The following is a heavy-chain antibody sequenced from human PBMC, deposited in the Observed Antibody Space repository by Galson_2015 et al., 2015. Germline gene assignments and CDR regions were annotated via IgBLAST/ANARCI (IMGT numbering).Heavy chain of an antibody. CDR1: GFSFSSYE. J-gene: IGHJ6*03. V-gene: IGHV3-48*03. CDR2: ISGSGSTL. D-gene: IGHD1-7*01. Sequence: SLRLSCAASGFSFSSYEMSRVRQAPGKGLEWVSYISGSGSTLYYADSVKGRFTISRDNAKNSLYLQMNSLRAEDTAVYYCARVYNWNYAVYYYYMDVWGKGTTVTVSS. CDR3: ARVYNWNYAVYYYYMDV.